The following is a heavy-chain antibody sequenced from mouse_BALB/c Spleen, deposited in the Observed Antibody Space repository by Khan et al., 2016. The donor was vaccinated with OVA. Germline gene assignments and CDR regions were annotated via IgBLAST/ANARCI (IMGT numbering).Heavy chain of an antibody. CDR1: GFTFSTYG. CDR3: TRLAYYYDSEGFAY. Sequence: EVQRVESGGDLVKPGGSLKLSCAASGFTFSTYGMSWVRQTPDKRLEWVATVSTGGGYTYYPDSVKGRFTISRDNAKNTLYLQMSGLKSDDTAMFYCTRLAYYYDSEGFAYWGQGTLVTVSA. V-gene: IGHV5-6*01. CDR2: VSTGGGYT. D-gene: IGHD1-1*01. J-gene: IGHJ3*01.